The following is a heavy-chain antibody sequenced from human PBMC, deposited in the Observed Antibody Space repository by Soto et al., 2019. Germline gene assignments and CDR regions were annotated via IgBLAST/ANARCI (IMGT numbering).Heavy chain of an antibody. Sequence: PGGSLRLSCAASGFTFDDYTMHWVRQAPGKGLEWVSLISWDGGSTYYADSVKGRLTISRDNSKNSLYLQMNSLRTEDTALYYCAKDMRDTYGMDVWGQGTTVTVSS. CDR2: ISWDGGST. CDR1: GFTFDDYT. CDR3: AKDMRDTYGMDV. D-gene: IGHD5-18*01. J-gene: IGHJ6*02. V-gene: IGHV3-43*01.